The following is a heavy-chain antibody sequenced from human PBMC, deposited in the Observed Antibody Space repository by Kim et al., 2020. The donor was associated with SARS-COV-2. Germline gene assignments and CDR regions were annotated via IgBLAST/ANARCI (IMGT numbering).Heavy chain of an antibody. CDR1: GFTFSDYY. V-gene: IGHV3-11*01. Sequence: GGSLRLSCAASGFTFSDYYMSWIRQAPGKGLEWVSYISSSGSTIYYADSVKGRFTISRDNAKNSLYLHMNSLRAEDTAVYYCARAKVLGVKPPYPRYFDLWGPGTLVTVSP. CDR2: ISSSGSTI. D-gene: IGHD2-8*01. J-gene: IGHJ2*01. CDR3: ARAKVLGVKPPYPRYFDL.